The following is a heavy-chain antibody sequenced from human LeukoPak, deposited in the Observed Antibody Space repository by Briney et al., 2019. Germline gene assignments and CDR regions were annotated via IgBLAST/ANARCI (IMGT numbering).Heavy chain of an antibody. CDR1: GFTFSNAW. Sequence: PGGSLRLSCAASGFTFSNAWMSWVRQAPGKGLEWVGRIKSKTDGGTTDYAAPVKGRFTISRDDSKNTLYLHMNSLKTEDTAVYYCTTGLWFGGLFLDYWGQGTLVTVSS. CDR3: TTGLWFGGLFLDY. D-gene: IGHD3-10*01. CDR2: IKSKTDGGTT. V-gene: IGHV3-15*01. J-gene: IGHJ4*02.